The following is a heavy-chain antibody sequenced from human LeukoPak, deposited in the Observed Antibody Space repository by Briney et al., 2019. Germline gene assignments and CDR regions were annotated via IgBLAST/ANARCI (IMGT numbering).Heavy chain of an antibody. CDR1: GGSFSGYY. J-gene: IGHJ4*02. CDR2: INHSGST. V-gene: IGHV4-34*01. Sequence: ASETLSLTCAVYGGSFSGYYWSWIRQPPGKGLEWIGEINHSGSTNYNPSLKSRVTISVDTSKNQFSLKLSSVTAADTAVYYCARHVSGYYYSWGQGTLVTVSS. D-gene: IGHD3-22*01. CDR3: ARHVSGYYYS.